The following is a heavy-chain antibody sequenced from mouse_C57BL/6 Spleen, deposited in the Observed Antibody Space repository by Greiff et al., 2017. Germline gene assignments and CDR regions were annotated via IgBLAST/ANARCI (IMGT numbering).Heavy chain of an antibody. CDR1: GFSFNNYA. V-gene: IGHV10-1*01. CDR2: IRSKSNKYAT. CDR3: VRHGTAQALFNAMDY. D-gene: IGHD3-2*02. J-gene: IGHJ4*01. Sequence: EVMLVESGGGLVQPKGSLKLSCAASGFSFNNYAMNWVRQAPGKGLEWVARIRSKSNKYATYYADTVKDRFTISRDDSESMLYLQMNNLKTEDTAMYYCVRHGTAQALFNAMDYWGQGTSVTVSS.